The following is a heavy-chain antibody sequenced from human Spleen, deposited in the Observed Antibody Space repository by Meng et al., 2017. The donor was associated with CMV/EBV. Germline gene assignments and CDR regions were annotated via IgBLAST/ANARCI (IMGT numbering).Heavy chain of an antibody. CDR1: GYTFTGYY. J-gene: IGHJ4*02. D-gene: IGHD4-11*01. CDR2: INPKSGDT. V-gene: IGHV1-2*02. CDR3: ARGQSTTAVRWVDH. Sequence: ASVKVSCKASGYTFTGYYIHWVRQGPGQGLEWMGWINPKSGDTNYAQKFQGRVTMTRDTSISTGYMELRRLRSDDTAVYYCARGQSTTAVRWVDHWGQGTLVTVSS.